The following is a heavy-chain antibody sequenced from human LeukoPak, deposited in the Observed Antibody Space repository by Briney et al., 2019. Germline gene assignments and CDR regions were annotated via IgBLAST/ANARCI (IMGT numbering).Heavy chain of an antibody. Sequence: PGGSLRLSCTASGFTVSNNYMSWVRQAPGKGLEWVSISYSDSNTNYADSVKGRFTISRDTSQNTLSLQMNSLRAEDTAVYYCVRKNRDFNAAFDIWRQGTMVTVSS. D-gene: IGHD1-14*01. V-gene: IGHV3-53*01. CDR1: GFTVSNNY. J-gene: IGHJ3*02. CDR2: SYSDSNT. CDR3: VRKNRDFNAAFDI.